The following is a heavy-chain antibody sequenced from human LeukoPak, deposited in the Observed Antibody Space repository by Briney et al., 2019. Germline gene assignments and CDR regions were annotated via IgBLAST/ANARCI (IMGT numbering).Heavy chain of an antibody. Sequence: ASVKVSCKASGYTFTSYGISWVRQAPGQGLEWMGWISAYNGNTNYAQKLQGRVTMTTDTTTSTAYMELRSLRSDDTAVYYCARARGRSLITTIDYWGQGTLVTVSS. CDR1: GYTFTSYG. V-gene: IGHV1-18*01. D-gene: IGHD3-22*01. J-gene: IGHJ4*02. CDR2: ISAYNGNT. CDR3: ARARGRSLITTIDY.